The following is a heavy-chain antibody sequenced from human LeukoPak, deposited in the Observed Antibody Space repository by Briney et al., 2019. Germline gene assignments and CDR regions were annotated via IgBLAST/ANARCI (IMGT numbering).Heavy chain of an antibody. Sequence: GGSLRLSCAASGFTFSSYGMHWVRQAPGKGLEWVAVISYDGSNKYYADSVKGRFTISRDNSKNTLYLQMNSLRAEDTAVYYCARGVIMAAAGDTFDYWGQGTLVTVSS. J-gene: IGHJ4*02. CDR1: GFTFSSYG. V-gene: IGHV3-30*03. D-gene: IGHD6-13*01. CDR3: ARGVIMAAAGDTFDY. CDR2: ISYDGSNK.